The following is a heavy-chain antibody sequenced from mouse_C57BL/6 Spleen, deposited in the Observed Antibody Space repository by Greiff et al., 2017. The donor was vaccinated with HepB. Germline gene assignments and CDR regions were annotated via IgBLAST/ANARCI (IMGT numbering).Heavy chain of an antibody. CDR2: ISYDGSN. D-gene: IGHD2-1*01. Sequence: EVKLMESGPGLVKPSQSLSLTCSVTGYSITSGYYWNWIRQFPGNKLEWMGYISYDGSNNYNPSLKNRISITRDTSKNQFFLKLNSVTTEDTATYYCARRGNSRWYFDVWGTGTTVTVSS. CDR3: ARRGNSRWYFDV. V-gene: IGHV3-6*01. CDR1: GYSITSGYY. J-gene: IGHJ1*03.